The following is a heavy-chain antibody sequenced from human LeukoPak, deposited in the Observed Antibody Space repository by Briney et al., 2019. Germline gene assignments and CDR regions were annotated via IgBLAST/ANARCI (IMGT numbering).Heavy chain of an antibody. V-gene: IGHV3-7*01. Sequence: GGSLRLSCAASGFTFSSYWMSWVRQAPGKGLEWVANIKHDGSEKYYVDSVKGRFTISRDNAKNSLYLQMNSLRAEDTAVYYCARVTYSSGWYSWFDPWGQGTLVTVSS. D-gene: IGHD6-19*01. CDR3: ARVTYSSGWYSWFDP. CDR1: GFTFSSYW. J-gene: IGHJ5*02. CDR2: IKHDGSEK.